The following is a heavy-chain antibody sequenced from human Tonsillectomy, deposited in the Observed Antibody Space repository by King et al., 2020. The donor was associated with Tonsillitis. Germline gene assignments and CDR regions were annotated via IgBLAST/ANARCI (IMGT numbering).Heavy chain of an antibody. CDR2: ISYDGSNK. J-gene: IGHJ6*02. D-gene: IGHD3-22*01. CDR3: AKGKMVMGYGMDV. CDR1: GFTFSSYG. V-gene: IGHV3-30*18. Sequence: VQLVESGGGVVQPGRSLRLSCAASGFTFSSYGMHWVRQAPGKGLEWVAVISYDGSNKYYADSVKGRFTISRDNSKNTLYLQMNSLRAEDTAVYYCAKGKMVMGYGMDVWGQGTTVTVSS.